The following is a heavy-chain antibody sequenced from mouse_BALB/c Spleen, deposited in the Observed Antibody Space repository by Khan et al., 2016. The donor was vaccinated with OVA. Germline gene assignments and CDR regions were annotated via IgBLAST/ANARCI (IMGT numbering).Heavy chain of an antibody. D-gene: IGHD1-3*01. V-gene: IGHV3-2*02. Sequence: EVKLEESGPGLVKPSQSLSLTCTVTGYSITNDYAWNWIRQFPGKKLEWMGYINFSGSTSYNPSLKSRISITRDTSKNQFFLRLNSVTIEDTATYYCAGNYYWYFDVWGAGTTVTVSS. CDR2: INFSGST. J-gene: IGHJ1*01. CDR3: AGNYYWYFDV. CDR1: GYSITNDYA.